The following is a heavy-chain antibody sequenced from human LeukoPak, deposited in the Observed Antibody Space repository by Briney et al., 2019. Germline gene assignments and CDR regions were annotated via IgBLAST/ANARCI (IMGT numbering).Heavy chain of an antibody. CDR2: ISAYNGNT. V-gene: IGHV1-18*01. CDR1: GYTFTSYG. D-gene: IGHD3-22*01. CDR3: ARPIFPFYYDSSGYYPLPDY. Sequence: GASVKVSCKASGYTFTSYGISWVRQAPGQGPEWMGWISAYNGNTNYAQKLQGRVTMTTDTSTSTAYMELRSLRSDDTAVYYCARPIFPFYYDSSGYYPLPDYWGQGTLVTVSS. J-gene: IGHJ4*02.